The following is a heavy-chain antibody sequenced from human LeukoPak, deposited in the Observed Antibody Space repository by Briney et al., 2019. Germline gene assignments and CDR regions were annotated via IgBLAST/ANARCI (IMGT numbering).Heavy chain of an antibody. D-gene: IGHD3-3*01. Sequence: PGGSLRLSCAASGFTFSSYGMHWVRQAPGKGLEWVAFIRYDGSNKYYADSVEGRFTISRDNSKNTLYLQMNSLRAEDTAVYYCAKGPFWSGYYRFDYWGQGTLVTVSS. J-gene: IGHJ4*02. CDR1: GFTFSSYG. CDR2: IRYDGSNK. V-gene: IGHV3-30*02. CDR3: AKGPFWSGYYRFDY.